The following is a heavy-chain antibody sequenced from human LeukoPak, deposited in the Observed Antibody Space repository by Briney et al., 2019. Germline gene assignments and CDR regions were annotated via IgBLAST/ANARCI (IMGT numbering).Heavy chain of an antibody. CDR2: IRSKANSYAT. CDR1: GFTFSGSA. Sequence: GGSLRLSCAASGFTFSGSAMHWVRQASGKGLEWIGRIRSKANSYATAYAASVKGRFTISRDDSKNTAYLQMNSLKTEDTAGYYCTRLGGSCYYYYYYMDVWGKGTTVTVSS. J-gene: IGHJ6*03. V-gene: IGHV3-73*01. CDR3: TRLGGSCYYYYYYMDV. D-gene: IGHD1-26*01.